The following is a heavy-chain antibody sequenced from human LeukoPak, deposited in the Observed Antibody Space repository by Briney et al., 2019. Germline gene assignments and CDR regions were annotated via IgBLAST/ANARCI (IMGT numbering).Heavy chain of an antibody. D-gene: IGHD6-19*01. CDR1: GFTFSSFA. J-gene: IGHJ4*02. V-gene: IGHV3-23*01. Sequence: LSGGSLRLSCAASGFTFSSFAMSWVRQAPGKGLEWVSVISGSGGRTYYADSVKGRFTISRDNSKNTLYLQMNSLRAEDTAIYYCAKDALAVAVYYFDYWGQGTLVTVSS. CDR2: ISGSGGRT. CDR3: AKDALAVAVYYFDY.